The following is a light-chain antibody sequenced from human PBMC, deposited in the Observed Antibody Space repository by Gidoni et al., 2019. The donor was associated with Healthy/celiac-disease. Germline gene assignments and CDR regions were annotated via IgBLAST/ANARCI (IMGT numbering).Light chain of an antibody. CDR2: EGS. Sequence: QSALPQPASVSGSPGQSITISCTGTSSDVGSYNLVPWYQQHPGKAPKLMIYEGSKRPSGVSNRFSGSKSGNTASLTISGLQAEDEADYYCCSWRVFGGGTKLTVL. CDR3: CSWRV. J-gene: IGLJ2*01. CDR1: SSDVGSYNL. V-gene: IGLV2-23*01.